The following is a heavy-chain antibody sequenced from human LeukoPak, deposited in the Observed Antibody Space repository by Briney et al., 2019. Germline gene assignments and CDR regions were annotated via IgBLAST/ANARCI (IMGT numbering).Heavy chain of an antibody. V-gene: IGHV1-2*02. CDR2: INPNSGGT. D-gene: IGHD1-26*01. J-gene: IGHJ3*02. CDR3: AREAGSDAFDI. Sequence: ASVKVSCKASGYTFTGYYIHWVRQAPGQGLEWMGWINPNSGGTYFAQKFQGRVTVTRDTSISTAYMELSRLRSDDTAVYYCAREAGSDAFDIWGQGTMVTVSS. CDR1: GYTFTGYY.